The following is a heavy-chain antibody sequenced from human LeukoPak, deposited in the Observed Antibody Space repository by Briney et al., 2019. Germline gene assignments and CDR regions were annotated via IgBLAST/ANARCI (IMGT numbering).Heavy chain of an antibody. Sequence: ASVKVSCKASGYTFTSYDINWVRQATGQGLEWMGWMNPNSGNTGYAQKFQGRVTITRNTSISTAYMELSSLRSEDTAVYYCARDSGQWLVHGGAFDIWGQGTMVTVSS. CDR1: GYTFTSYD. CDR3: ARDSGQWLVHGGAFDI. J-gene: IGHJ3*02. D-gene: IGHD6-19*01. CDR2: MNPNSGNT. V-gene: IGHV1-8*03.